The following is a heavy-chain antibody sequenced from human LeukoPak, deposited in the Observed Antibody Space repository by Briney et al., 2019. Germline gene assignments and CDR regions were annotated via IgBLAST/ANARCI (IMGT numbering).Heavy chain of an antibody. D-gene: IGHD3-3*01. CDR2: ISSSSSTI. V-gene: IGHV3-48*01. CDR1: GFTFSSYS. CDR3: ARVTYDFWSSPTYYMDV. J-gene: IGHJ6*03. Sequence: GGSLRLSCAASGFTFSSYSMNWVRQAPGKGLEWVSYISSSSSTIYYSDSVKGRFTISGDNAKNSLYLQMNSLRAEDTAVYYCARVTYDFWSSPTYYMDVWGKGTTVTVSS.